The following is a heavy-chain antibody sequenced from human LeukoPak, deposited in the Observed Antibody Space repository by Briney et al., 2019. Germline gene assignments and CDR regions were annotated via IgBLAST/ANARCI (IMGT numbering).Heavy chain of an antibody. D-gene: IGHD3-16*01. CDR1: GFTFSSYG. Sequence: PGGSLRLSCAASGFTFSSYGMHWVRQAPGKGLEWVAFIRYDGSNKYYADSVKGRFTISRDNSKNTLYLQMNSLRAEDTAVYYCAKAFKLYVWGSTDAFDIWGQGTMVTVSS. V-gene: IGHV3-30*02. CDR2: IRYDGSNK. J-gene: IGHJ3*02. CDR3: AKAFKLYVWGSTDAFDI.